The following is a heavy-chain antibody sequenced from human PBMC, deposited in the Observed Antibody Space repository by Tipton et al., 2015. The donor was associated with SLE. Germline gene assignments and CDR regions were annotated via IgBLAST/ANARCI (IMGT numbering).Heavy chain of an antibody. CDR1: GGSISSSSYY. Sequence: TLSLTCTVSGGSISSSSYYWGWIRQPPGKGLEWIGSIYYSGSTYYNPSLKSRVTISVDTSKNQFSLKLSSVTAADTAVYYCARGRGSSSSGNYWGQGTLVTVFS. J-gene: IGHJ4*02. D-gene: IGHD6-6*01. CDR3: ARGRGSSSSGNY. CDR2: IYYSGST. V-gene: IGHV4-39*07.